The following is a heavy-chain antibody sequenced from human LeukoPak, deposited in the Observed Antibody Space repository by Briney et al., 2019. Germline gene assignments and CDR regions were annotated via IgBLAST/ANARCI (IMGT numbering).Heavy chain of an antibody. D-gene: IGHD4-23*01. CDR1: GFTFSGYH. CDR2: IGSSGSYI. CDR3: ARRAGGYSHPYDY. J-gene: IGHJ4*02. Sequence: GGSLRLSCEVSGFTFSGYHMNWVRQAPGKGLEWVSSIGSSGSYIYYADSLTGRFTISRDNSKNTLYLQMNSLRAEDTAVYHCARRAGGYSHPYDYWGQGTLVTVSS. V-gene: IGHV3-21*04.